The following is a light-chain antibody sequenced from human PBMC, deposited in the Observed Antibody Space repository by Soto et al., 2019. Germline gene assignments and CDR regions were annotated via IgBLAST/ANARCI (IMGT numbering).Light chain of an antibody. V-gene: IGKV3-11*01. Sequence: EIVMTQSPATLSVSPGERATLSCRASQSVSSYLAWYQQKPGQAPRLLIYDASNRAAGIPPRFSGSGSGTDCTLTISSLEPEDFAVYYCQQRSNWRVTFGQGTRLEI. CDR2: DAS. J-gene: IGKJ5*01. CDR3: QQRSNWRVT. CDR1: QSVSSY.